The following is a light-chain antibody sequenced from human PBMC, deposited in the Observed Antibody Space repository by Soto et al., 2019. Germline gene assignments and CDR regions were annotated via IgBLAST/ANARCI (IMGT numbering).Light chain of an antibody. CDR1: NIGSKS. J-gene: IGLJ1*01. V-gene: IGLV3-21*02. Sequence: SYELTQTPSVSVAPGQTARSTCGGTNIGSKSVHWYQQKPGQAPVLVVYDVSDRPAGIPERFSGSNSGNTATLTISRVEAGDEADYYCQVWDSSSDHLVFGTGTKLTVL. CDR3: QVWDSSSDHLV. CDR2: DVS.